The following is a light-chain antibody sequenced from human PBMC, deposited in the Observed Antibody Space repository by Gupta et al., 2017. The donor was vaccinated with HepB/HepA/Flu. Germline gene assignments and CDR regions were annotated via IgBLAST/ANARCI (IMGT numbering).Light chain of an antibody. J-gene: IGKJ5*01. CDR1: QGISTD. CDR3: QHLNGFPIT. V-gene: IGKV1-9*01. CDR2: AAS. Sequence: DIQLTQSSSFLSASVGDRVSITCRASQGISTDLAWYQHKPGKAPYLLIYAASTLQSGVPSRLSGSGSGTEFTLTISSLQPEDFANYYCQHLNGFPITFGQGTRLEIK.